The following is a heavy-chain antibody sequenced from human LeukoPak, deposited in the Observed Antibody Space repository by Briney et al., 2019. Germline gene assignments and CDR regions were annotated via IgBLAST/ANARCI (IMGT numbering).Heavy chain of an antibody. Sequence: SETLSLTCIVSGDSIRIYYWSWIRQSPGKGLEWIGYIHYSGNTFSNPALKSRVTISIDTPKNQFSLQLRYVTAEDTAVYFCARHADGYNSGFLDFWGPGTMVTVSS. D-gene: IGHD5-24*01. V-gene: IGHV4-59*08. CDR3: ARHADGYNSGFLDF. J-gene: IGHJ3*01. CDR2: IHYSGNT. CDR1: GDSIRIYY.